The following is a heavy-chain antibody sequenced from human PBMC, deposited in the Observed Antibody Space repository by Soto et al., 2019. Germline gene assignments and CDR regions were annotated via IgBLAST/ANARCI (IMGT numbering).Heavy chain of an antibody. CDR1: GYTLTELS. CDR3: ATGIVGATYYYYGMDV. J-gene: IGHJ6*02. D-gene: IGHD1-26*01. V-gene: IGHV1-24*01. CDR2: FDPEDGET. Sequence: EASVKVSCKVSGYTLTELSMHWVRQAPGKGLEWMGGFDPEDGETIYAQKFQGRVTMTEDTSTDTAYMELSSLRSEDTAVYYCATGIVGATYYYYGMDVWGQGTTVTVSS.